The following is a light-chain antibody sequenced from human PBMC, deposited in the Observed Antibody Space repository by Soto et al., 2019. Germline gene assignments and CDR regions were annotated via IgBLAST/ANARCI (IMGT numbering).Light chain of an antibody. J-gene: IGKJ1*01. CDR3: QKYASSVT. Sequence: PGERATLSCRASQSVSSTFFAWYQLTPGQAPRLLIYGASNRATGIPDRFSGSGSGTDFTLTISRLEPEDFAVYYCQKYASSVTFGQGTKVEIK. V-gene: IGKV3-20*01. CDR2: GAS. CDR1: QSVSSTF.